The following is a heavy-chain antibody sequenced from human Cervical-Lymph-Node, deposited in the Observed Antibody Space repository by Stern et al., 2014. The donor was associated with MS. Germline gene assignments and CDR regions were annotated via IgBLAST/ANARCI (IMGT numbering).Heavy chain of an antibody. V-gene: IGHV3-21*01. CDR2: MSSGGNNI. Sequence: EVQLVESGAGLVKPGGALRLPCAASGFSFSSYSMNWVRQAPGQGLVRVASMSSGGNNINYADSLKGRFTISRDNAKNSLYLQMNSLRAEDTAVYYCARGRGGNYRYYFDYWGQGTLVTVSS. CDR1: GFSFSSYS. J-gene: IGHJ4*02. D-gene: IGHD4-23*01. CDR3: ARGRGGNYRYYFDY.